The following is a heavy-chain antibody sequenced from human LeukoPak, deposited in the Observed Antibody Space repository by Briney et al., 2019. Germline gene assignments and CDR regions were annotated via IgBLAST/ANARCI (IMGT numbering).Heavy chain of an antibody. Sequence: GGSLRLSCVASGFTFRSYGMHWVRQAPGKGLEWVAVISYHGSDKYYADSVKGRFTISRDNSKNTLYLQMNSLRVEDVAVYYCAKDGGSAIPYFDYWGQGTLVTVSS. V-gene: IGHV3-30*18. D-gene: IGHD1-26*01. CDR2: ISYHGSDK. CDR1: GFTFRSYG. J-gene: IGHJ4*02. CDR3: AKDGGSAIPYFDY.